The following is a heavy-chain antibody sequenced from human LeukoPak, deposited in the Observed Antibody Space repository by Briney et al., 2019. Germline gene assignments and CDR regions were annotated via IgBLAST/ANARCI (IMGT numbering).Heavy chain of an antibody. Sequence: SEILSLTCTVSGGSISSYYWSWIRQPPGKGLEWIGYIYYSGSTNYNPSLKSRVTISVDTSKNQFSLKLSSVTAADTAVYYCASRGSGYRYFQHWGQGTLVTVSS. CDR2: IYYSGST. D-gene: IGHD5-12*01. CDR3: ASRGSGYRYFQH. V-gene: IGHV4-59*01. J-gene: IGHJ1*01. CDR1: GGSISSYY.